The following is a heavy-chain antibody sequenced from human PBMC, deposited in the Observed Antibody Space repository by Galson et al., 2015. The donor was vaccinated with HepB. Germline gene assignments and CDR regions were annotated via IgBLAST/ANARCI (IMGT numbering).Heavy chain of an antibody. CDR1: GYIFTSYW. CDR2: MYPGDSNA. D-gene: IGHD5-24*01. CDR3: VSPLPQAMALDVFDI. V-gene: IGHV5-51*01. Sequence: QSGAEVKEPGESLRISCKTSGYIFTSYWIGWVRQMPGKGLEWMGIMYPGDSNARYSPSFQGQVTFSADKASGTAYLQWSSLKASDSAMYYCVSPLPQAMALDVFDIWGQGTLVTVSS. J-gene: IGHJ3*02.